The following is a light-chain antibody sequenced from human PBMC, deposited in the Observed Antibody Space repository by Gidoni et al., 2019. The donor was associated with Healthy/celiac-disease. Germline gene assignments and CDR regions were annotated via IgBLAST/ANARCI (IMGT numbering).Light chain of an antibody. CDR1: QSLLHSNGYNS. Sequence: VMTQSPLSLPVTPGEPASIPCRSSQSLLHSNGYNSLDWYLQKPGQSPQLLIYLGSNQAAGVPDRFSGRGSGTDVTLKISRVEAEDVGVYYCMQALQTPTFGQGTRLEIK. CDR3: MQALQTPT. CDR2: LGS. V-gene: IGKV2-28*01. J-gene: IGKJ5*01.